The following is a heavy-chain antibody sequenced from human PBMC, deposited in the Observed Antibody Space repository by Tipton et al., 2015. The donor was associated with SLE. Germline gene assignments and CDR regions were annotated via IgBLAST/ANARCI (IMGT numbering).Heavy chain of an antibody. J-gene: IGHJ4*02. CDR3: ASSRWFGELLDY. CDR1: GFTFSSYG. D-gene: IGHD3-10*01. CDR2: IRYDGSNK. V-gene: IGHV3-30*02. Sequence: QLVQSGGGVVQPGGSLRLSCAASGFTFSSYGMHWVRQAPGKGLEWVAFIRYDGSNKYYADSVKGRFTISRDNARNSVFLQMNSLRAEDTAVYYCASSRWFGELLDYWGQGTLVTVSS.